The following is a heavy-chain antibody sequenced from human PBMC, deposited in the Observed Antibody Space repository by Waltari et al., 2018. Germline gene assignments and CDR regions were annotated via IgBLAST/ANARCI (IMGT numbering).Heavy chain of an antibody. Sequence: EVQVVESGGGLVQPGGSLRLSCAASGFTFSSSWMTGVRQAPGKGVEWVENIKTDGSETYYVDSVKGRCTISRDNTKNSLYLQMSSLRAEDTAVYYCAIGGVETSWYWRYWGQGTLVTVSS. CDR3: AIGGVETSWYWRY. CDR2: IKTDGSET. CDR1: GFTFSSSW. J-gene: IGHJ4*02. D-gene: IGHD6-13*01. V-gene: IGHV3-7*01.